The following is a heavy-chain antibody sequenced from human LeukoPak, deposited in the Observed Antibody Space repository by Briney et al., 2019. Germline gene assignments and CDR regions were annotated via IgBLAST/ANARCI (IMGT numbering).Heavy chain of an antibody. J-gene: IGHJ4*02. CDR2: IYTSGSI. CDR1: GGSISGYY. D-gene: IGHD6-19*01. CDR3: ARAAVAGIPNFDY. Sequence: PSETLSLTCTVSGGSISGYYWSWIRQPAGKGLEWIGRIYTSGSIKHNPSLKRRVTMSVDTSKDQFSLKMSSVTAADTAVYYCARAAVAGIPNFDYWGQGTLVTVSS. V-gene: IGHV4-4*07.